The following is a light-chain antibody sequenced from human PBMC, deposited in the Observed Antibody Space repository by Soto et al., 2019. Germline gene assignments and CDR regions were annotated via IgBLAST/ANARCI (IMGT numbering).Light chain of an antibody. Sequence: QSALTQPPSASGSPVQSVTISCTGTNSDVGGYNYVSWYQQYPGKAPKLIIYEVNERPSGVPDRFSGSKSGNTASLTVSGLQTADEADYYCSSYAGSNWYVFGTGTKVTVL. V-gene: IGLV2-8*01. J-gene: IGLJ1*01. CDR2: EVN. CDR1: NSDVGGYNY. CDR3: SSYAGSNWYV.